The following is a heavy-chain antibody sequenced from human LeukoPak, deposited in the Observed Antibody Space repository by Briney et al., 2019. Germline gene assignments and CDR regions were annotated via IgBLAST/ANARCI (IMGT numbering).Heavy chain of an antibody. Sequence: SETLSLTCAVYGGSFSGYYWSWIRQPPGKGLEWIGEINDSGSTNSKPSLKSRVTISVDTSKNQFSLKLSSVTAADTAVYYCARVVVSAAAGPHSGGDYWGQGTLVTVSS. D-gene: IGHD6-13*01. J-gene: IGHJ4*02. CDR1: GGSFSGYY. V-gene: IGHV4-34*01. CDR3: ARVVVSAAAGPHSGGDY. CDR2: INDSGST.